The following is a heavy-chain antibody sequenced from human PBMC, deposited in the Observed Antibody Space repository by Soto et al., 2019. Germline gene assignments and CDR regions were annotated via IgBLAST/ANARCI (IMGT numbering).Heavy chain of an antibody. CDR3: TTGSVEGV. CDR2: IKTKAEGGAT. V-gene: IGHV3-15*07. J-gene: IGHJ6*02. CDR1: DLTITNAW. D-gene: IGHD2-15*01. Sequence: EVQLVESGGGLVKPGGSLRLSCAASDLTITNAWWNWVRQAPGKGLEWVGRIKTKAEGGATDYAAPLKGRFTISRDDSRNTLFLQMNSLKTEDTAVYYCTTGSVEGVWGQGATVTVSS.